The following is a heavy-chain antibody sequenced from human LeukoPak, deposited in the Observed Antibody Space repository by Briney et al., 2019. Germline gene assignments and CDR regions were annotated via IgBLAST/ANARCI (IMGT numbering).Heavy chain of an antibody. CDR1: GFXFSSNS. Sequence: GGSLRLSCAASGFXFSSNSMNWVRQAPGEGLEWVSYISSGSSTIYYADSVKGRFTISRDNAKNSLYLQMNSLRDEDTAVYYCARETWFDPWGQGTLVTVSS. CDR3: ARETWFDP. CDR2: ISSGSSTI. J-gene: IGHJ5*02. V-gene: IGHV3-48*02.